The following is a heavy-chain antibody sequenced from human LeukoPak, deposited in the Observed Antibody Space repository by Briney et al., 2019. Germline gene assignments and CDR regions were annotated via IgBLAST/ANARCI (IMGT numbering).Heavy chain of an antibody. Sequence: PGRSLRLSCAASGFTFSSYGMHWVRQAPGKGLEWAAVIWYDGSNKYYADSVKGRFTISRDNSKNTLYLQMNSLRAEDTAVYYCAREGSNDSSGYYYSGGYYYGMDVWGQGTTVTVSS. CDR2: IWYDGSNK. V-gene: IGHV3-33*01. J-gene: IGHJ6*02. CDR3: AREGSNDSSGYYYSGGYYYGMDV. D-gene: IGHD3-22*01. CDR1: GFTFSSYG.